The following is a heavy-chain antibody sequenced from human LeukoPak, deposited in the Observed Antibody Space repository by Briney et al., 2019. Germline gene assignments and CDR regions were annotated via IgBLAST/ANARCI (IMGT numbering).Heavy chain of an antibody. J-gene: IGHJ4*02. D-gene: IGHD6-13*01. CDR1: GFTFISYW. CDR2: INSDGSST. V-gene: IGHV3-74*01. Sequence: GGSLRLSCAASGFTFISYWMSWVRQAPGKGLVWVSRINSDGSSTSYADSVKGRFTISRDNAKNTLYLQMNSLRAEDTAVYYCARRAAALGAFDYWGPGTRVTVSS. CDR3: ARRAAALGAFDY.